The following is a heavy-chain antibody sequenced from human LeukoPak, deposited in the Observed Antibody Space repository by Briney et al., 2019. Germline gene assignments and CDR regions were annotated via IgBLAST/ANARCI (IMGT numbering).Heavy chain of an antibody. V-gene: IGHV1-69*04. CDR1: GGTFSSYA. Sequence: SVKVSCKASGGTFSSYAISWVRQAPGQGLEWMGRIIPILGIANYAQKFQGRVTITADKSTSTAYMELSSLRSEDTAVYYCARESFDIVVVTAIQSLNYWGQGTLVTVSS. J-gene: IGHJ4*02. CDR3: ARESFDIVVVTAIQSLNY. D-gene: IGHD2-21*02. CDR2: IIPILGIA.